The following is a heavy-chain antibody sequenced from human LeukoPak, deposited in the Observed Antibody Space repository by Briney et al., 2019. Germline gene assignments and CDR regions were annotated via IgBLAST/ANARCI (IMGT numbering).Heavy chain of an antibody. D-gene: IGHD3-22*01. CDR1: GGSISSGSYY. V-gene: IGHV4-61*02. CDR3: ARDNEDSSGYSSGY. J-gene: IGHJ4*02. Sequence: PSETLSLTCIVSGGSISSGSYYWSWIRQPAGKGLEWIGRIYTSGSTNYNPSLKSRVTISVDTSKNQCSLKLSSVTAADTAVYYCARDNEDSSGYSSGYWGQGTLVTVSS. CDR2: IYTSGST.